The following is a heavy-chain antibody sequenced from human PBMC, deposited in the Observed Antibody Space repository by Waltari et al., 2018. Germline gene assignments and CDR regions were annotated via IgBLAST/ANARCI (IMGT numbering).Heavy chain of an antibody. Sequence: EVQLVESGGGLVQPGGSLGLSCAASGIPFHSYGSNWVRQAPGKGLEWISYISGSGTTIYYADSVKGRFTISRDNSNNIVFLQMNSLRPEDSGVYYCAKDGDYSLTEYDAFDVWGQGTVVTVSP. D-gene: IGHD4-17*01. CDR2: ISGSGTTI. J-gene: IGHJ3*01. CDR3: AKDGDYSLTEYDAFDV. V-gene: IGHV3-48*03. CDR1: GIPFHSYG.